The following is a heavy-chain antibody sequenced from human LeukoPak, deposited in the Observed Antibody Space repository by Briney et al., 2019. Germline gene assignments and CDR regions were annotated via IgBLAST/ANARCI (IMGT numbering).Heavy chain of an antibody. D-gene: IGHD3-9*01. CDR2: IYYSGST. Sequence: PSETLSLTCTVSGGSISSGGYYWSWIRQHPGKGLEWIGYIYYSGSTYYNPSLKSRVTISVDTSKNQFSLKLSSVTAADTAVYYCAKEVDWLANPDYWGQGTLVTVSS. CDR3: AKEVDWLANPDY. V-gene: IGHV4-31*03. J-gene: IGHJ4*02. CDR1: GGSISSGGYY.